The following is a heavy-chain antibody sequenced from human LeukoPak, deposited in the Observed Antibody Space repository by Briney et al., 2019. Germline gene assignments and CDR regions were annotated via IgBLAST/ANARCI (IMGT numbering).Heavy chain of an antibody. Sequence: SVKVSCKASGGTFSTDSITWVRQAPGQGLEWMGRIIPILGIEKYEQKFQGRVTITADTSTSTAYMELSSLRSEDTAVYYCAREVGDYNWFDPWGQGTLVTVSS. D-gene: IGHD2-21*02. CDR1: GGTFSTDS. J-gene: IGHJ5*02. V-gene: IGHV1-69*04. CDR2: IIPILGIE. CDR3: AREVGDYNWFDP.